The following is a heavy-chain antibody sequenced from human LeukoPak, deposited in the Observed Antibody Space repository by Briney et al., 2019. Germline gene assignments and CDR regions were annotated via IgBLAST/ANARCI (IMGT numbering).Heavy chain of an antibody. V-gene: IGHV3-7*02. D-gene: IGHD3-3*01. CDR2: IKQDGSEK. CDR1: GFTFSSNW. Sequence: GGSLRLSCGASGFTFSSNWMTWVRQAPGKGLEWVANIKQDGSEKNYVDSVKGRFTISRDNAKNSLYLQMNSLRAEDTAVYYCARQRFGDVWGKGTTVTVSS. J-gene: IGHJ6*04. CDR3: ARQRFGDV.